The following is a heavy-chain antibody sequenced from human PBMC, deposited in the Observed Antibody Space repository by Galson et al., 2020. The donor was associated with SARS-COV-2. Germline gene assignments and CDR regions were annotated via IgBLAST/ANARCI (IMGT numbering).Heavy chain of an antibody. CDR3: ARTYSSGFDWSGRFTYFDY. Sequence: GESLKISCAASGFTFSSYWMHWVRQAPGKGLVWVSRINSDGSSTSYADSVKGRFTISRDNAKNTLYLQMNSLRAEDTAVYYCARTYSSGFDWSGRFTYFDYWGQGTLVTVSS. J-gene: IGHJ4*02. V-gene: IGHV3-74*01. CDR2: INSDGSST. D-gene: IGHD6-19*01. CDR1: GFTFSSYW.